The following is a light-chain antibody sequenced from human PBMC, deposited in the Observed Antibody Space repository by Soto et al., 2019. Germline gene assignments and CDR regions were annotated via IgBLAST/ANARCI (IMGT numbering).Light chain of an antibody. V-gene: IGKV4-1*01. CDR2: WAS. CDR3: KKYYNTPYT. Sequence: DIVMTQSPDFLAVSLGERATITCKSSQNVLYRSSNKSYLAWYQQKPGQPPRLLLYWASTRESGVPDRFIGSGSETDFTLTISSLKAGDGAFDHCKKYYNTPYTFGQGTTLEIK. CDR1: QNVLYRSSNKSY. J-gene: IGKJ2*01.